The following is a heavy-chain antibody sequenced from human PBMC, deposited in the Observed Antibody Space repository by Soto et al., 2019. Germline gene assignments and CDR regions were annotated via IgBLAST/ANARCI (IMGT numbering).Heavy chain of an antibody. V-gene: IGHV3-66*01. CDR1: GFTVSSNY. CDR2: IYGDGRT. J-gene: IGHJ4*02. CDR3: ARRIAVTGSSYFDS. D-gene: IGHD6-19*01. Sequence: EVQLVESGRGLVQPGRSLRLSCAASGFTVSSNYMSWVRQAPGKGLEWVSVIYGDGRTYYADSVKGRFTISRDNSKNTVYLQMNSLRAEDAAVYYCARRIAVTGSSYFDSWGQGTLVTVSS.